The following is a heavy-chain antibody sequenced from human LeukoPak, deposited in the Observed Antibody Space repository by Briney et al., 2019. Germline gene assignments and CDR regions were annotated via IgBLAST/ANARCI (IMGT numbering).Heavy chain of an antibody. V-gene: IGHV3-7*01. Sequence: GGSLRLSCAASGFTFSGHWMSWVCQAPGKGPEWVANIDQDGSAKNYVDSVKGRFSISRDNAKNSLILQMNSLRDEDTAVYYCVRNGGSLDYWGQGTLVTVSS. CDR1: GFTFSGHW. CDR3: VRNGGSLDY. D-gene: IGHD3-10*01. CDR2: IDQDGSAK. J-gene: IGHJ4*02.